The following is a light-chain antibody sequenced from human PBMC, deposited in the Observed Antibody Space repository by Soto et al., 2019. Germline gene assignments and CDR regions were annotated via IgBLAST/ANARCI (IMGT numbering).Light chain of an antibody. J-gene: IGKJ5*01. CDR3: QQSYSTPPVT. V-gene: IGKV1-39*01. CDR2: AAS. Sequence: DIQMTQSPSSLSASLGDRVTITCRASQSISSYLNWYQQKPGKAPKLLTYAASSLQSGVPSRFSGSGSGTDFTLTISSLQPEDFATYYCQQSYSTPPVTFGQGTRLEI. CDR1: QSISSY.